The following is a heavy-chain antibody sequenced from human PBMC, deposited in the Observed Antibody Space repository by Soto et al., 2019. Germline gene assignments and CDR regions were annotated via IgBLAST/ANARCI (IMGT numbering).Heavy chain of an antibody. D-gene: IGHD2-15*01. J-gene: IGHJ4*02. CDR3: ARGAKEVAGTLEF. Sequence: SETLSLTCAVSGGSISSGGYSWSWIRQPPGKGLEWIGYMYHSGSTYYNPSLKSRVTISIDRSKNQFSLKLSSVTAADTAVYYCARGAKEVAGTLEFWGQGTLVTVSS. CDR1: GGSISSGGYS. CDR2: MYHSGST. V-gene: IGHV4-30-2*01.